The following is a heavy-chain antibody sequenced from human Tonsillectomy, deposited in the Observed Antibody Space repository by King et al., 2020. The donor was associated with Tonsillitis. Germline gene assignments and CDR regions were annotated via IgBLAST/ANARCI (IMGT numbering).Heavy chain of an antibody. J-gene: IGHJ4*02. V-gene: IGHV4-38-2*02. Sequence: VQLQESGPGLVKPSETLSLTCAVSGYSISSGYYWGWIRQPPGKGLEWIGSIYHSGRTYYKPSLKSRVTISLDTSKNHFSLKLSSVTAADTAVYYCARDDGDYYFDYWGQGTLVTVSS. CDR3: ARDDGDYYFDY. CDR2: IYHSGRT. CDR1: GYSISSGYY. D-gene: IGHD4-17*01.